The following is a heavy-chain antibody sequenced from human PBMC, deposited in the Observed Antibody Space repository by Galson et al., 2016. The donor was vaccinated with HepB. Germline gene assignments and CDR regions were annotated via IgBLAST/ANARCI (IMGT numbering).Heavy chain of an antibody. J-gene: IGHJ4*02. Sequence: QSGAEVKKPGESLRISCEGSGYSFTNYWISWVRQTPGKGLEWMGRIDPYDSYTNYGPSFQGHVTISADKSISTAYLQWSSLKASDTAIYYCASSIQTPGQYFDHRPPNEWGQGTLVTVSS. CDR2: IDPYDSYT. CDR3: ASSIQTPGQYFDHRPPNE. CDR1: GYSFTNYW. D-gene: IGHD3-9*01. V-gene: IGHV5-10-1*01.